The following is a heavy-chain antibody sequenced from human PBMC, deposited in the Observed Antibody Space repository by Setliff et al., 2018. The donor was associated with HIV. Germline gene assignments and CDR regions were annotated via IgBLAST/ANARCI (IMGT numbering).Heavy chain of an antibody. CDR3: IIAYSSGWLAPMGFDS. D-gene: IGHD6-19*01. CDR2: IYYSGST. J-gene: IGHJ4*02. V-gene: IGHV4-39*01. CDR1: AGSIRSSTYY. Sequence: SETLFLTCTVSAGSIRSSTYYWAWIRQPPGKGLEWIGTIYYSGSTYYNPSLKSRATISVDTSKNQFSLKLSSVTAADTAVYYCIIAYSSGWLAPMGFDSWGQGTQVTVSS.